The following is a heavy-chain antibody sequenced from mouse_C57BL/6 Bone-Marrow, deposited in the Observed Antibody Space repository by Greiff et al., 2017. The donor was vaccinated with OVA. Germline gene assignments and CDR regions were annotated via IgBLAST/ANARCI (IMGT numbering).Heavy chain of an antibody. V-gene: IGHV1-15*01. CDR2: IDPETGGT. CDR3: TRGYSNYYATDY. D-gene: IGHD2-5*01. CDR1: GYTFTDYE. Sequence: QVQLQQSGAELVRPGASVTLSCKASGYTFTDYEMHWVKQTPVHGLEWIGAIDPETGGTAYNQKFQGKAILTADKSSSTAYMELRSLTSEDSAVYYCTRGYSNYYATDYWGQGTSVTVSS. J-gene: IGHJ4*01.